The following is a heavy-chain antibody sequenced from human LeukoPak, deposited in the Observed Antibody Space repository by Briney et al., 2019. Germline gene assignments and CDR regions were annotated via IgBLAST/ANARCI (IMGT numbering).Heavy chain of an antibody. V-gene: IGHV4-4*07. CDR1: GGSISSYY. CDR3: ARGRGYGLYYYYYGMDV. CDR2: IYTSGST. D-gene: IGHD5-18*01. J-gene: IGHJ6*02. Sequence: SETLSLTCTVSGGSISSYYWSWIRQPAGKGLEWIGRIYTSGSTSYNPSLKSRVTMSVDTSKNQFSLKLSSVTAADTAVYYCARGRGYGLYYYYYGMDVWGQGTTVTVPS.